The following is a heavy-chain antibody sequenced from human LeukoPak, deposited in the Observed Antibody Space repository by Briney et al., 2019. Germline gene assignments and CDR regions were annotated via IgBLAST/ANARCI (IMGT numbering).Heavy chain of an antibody. CDR1: GFTFSNAW. D-gene: IGHD2-15*01. CDR2: IKTDGSEK. J-gene: IGHJ3*01. CDR3: AREVGSPAVRSAFDL. Sequence: SGGSLRLSCAASGFTFSNAWMAWVRQAPGKGLEWVANIKTDGSEKFSADSVKGRFTISRDNAKNSLFLQLNSLRAEDTAVYYCAREVGSPAVRSAFDLWGRGTVVTVSS. V-gene: IGHV3-7*01.